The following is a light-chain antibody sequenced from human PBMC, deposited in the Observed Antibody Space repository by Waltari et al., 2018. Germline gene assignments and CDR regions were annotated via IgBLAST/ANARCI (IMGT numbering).Light chain of an antibody. J-gene: IGLJ2*01. Sequence: SSELTQDPAVSVDLGQTVRITCQGDSLRSYYASWYQQKPGQAPVLVIYGKNNRPSGIPDPFPGSNPGNTASLNITGAQAEEEADYFCNSRDSSGNHVVFGGGTKLTVL. CDR3: NSRDSSGNHVV. V-gene: IGLV3-19*01. CDR2: GKN. CDR1: SLRSYY.